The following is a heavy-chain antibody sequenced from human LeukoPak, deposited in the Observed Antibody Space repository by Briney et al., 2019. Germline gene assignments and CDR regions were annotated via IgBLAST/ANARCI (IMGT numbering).Heavy chain of an antibody. CDR3: AKVCGGTCSDAFDI. CDR2: ISWNSGTI. J-gene: IGHJ3*02. V-gene: IGHV3-9*03. D-gene: IGHD2-15*01. Sequence: GRSLRLSCATSGFIFDDYAMHWVRQAPGKGLEWVSGISWNSGTIGYADSVKGRFTISRDNAKNSLYLQMNSLRAEDMALYYCAKVCGGTCSDAFDIWGQGTMVTVSS. CDR1: GFIFDDYA.